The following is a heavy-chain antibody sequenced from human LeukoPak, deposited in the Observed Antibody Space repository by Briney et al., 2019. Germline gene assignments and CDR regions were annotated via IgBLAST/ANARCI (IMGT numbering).Heavy chain of an antibody. CDR1: GASISSGSYF. V-gene: IGHV4-61*02. Sequence: SQTLSLTCSVSGASISSGSYFWTWIRQPAGKGLEWIGRIYTTGSTNYNPSLTSRVTISIDASKNQFSLNLSSVTAADTAVYYCATSPYYFYMDVWGKGTSVIVSS. CDR3: ATSPYYFYMDV. J-gene: IGHJ6*03. CDR2: IYTTGST.